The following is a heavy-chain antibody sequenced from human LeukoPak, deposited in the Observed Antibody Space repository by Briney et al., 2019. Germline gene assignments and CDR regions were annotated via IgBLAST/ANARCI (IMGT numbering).Heavy chain of an antibody. V-gene: IGHV3-23*01. D-gene: IGHD3-22*01. J-gene: IGHJ4*01. CDR1: GFTFINYA. CDR2: ITSDEKT. CDR3: AKYCKLSGYYLGGYDY. Sequence: GGSLRLSCAASGFTFINYAMGWVRQAPGKGPEWVSAITSDEKTFYADSVKGRFTISRDNSKNTLHLQMNSLRAEDTAVYYCAKYCKLSGYYLGGYDYWGHGTLVTVSS.